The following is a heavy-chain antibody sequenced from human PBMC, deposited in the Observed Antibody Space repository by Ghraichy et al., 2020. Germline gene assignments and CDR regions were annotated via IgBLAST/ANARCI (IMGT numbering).Heavy chain of an antibody. CDR1: GGTFSNFD. Sequence: SVKVSCKASGGTFSNFDISWVRQAPGQGLEWMGGINPLFGTIYYAQKFQGRVTFSADESTTTVYMELSSLKSEDTAVYYCARDTLHDASGYYFDLWGQGTLVTVSS. J-gene: IGHJ4*02. CDR3: ARDTLHDASGYYFDL. V-gene: IGHV1-69*13. D-gene: IGHD3-3*01. CDR2: INPLFGTI.